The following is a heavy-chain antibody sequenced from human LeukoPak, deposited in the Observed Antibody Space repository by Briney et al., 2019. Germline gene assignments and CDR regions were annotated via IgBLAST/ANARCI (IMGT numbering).Heavy chain of an antibody. CDR2: IHSDGRST. CDR3: ARDRPGNTAIDY. CDR1: GFTFSTYW. V-gene: IGHV3-74*01. J-gene: IGHJ4*02. D-gene: IGHD5-18*01. Sequence: GGSLRLSCAASGFTFSTYWMHWVRQAPGEGLVWVSRIHSDGRSTSYADSVNGRFTISRDNAKNTLYLQMNSLRAEDTAVYYCARDRPGNTAIDYWGQGTLVTVSS.